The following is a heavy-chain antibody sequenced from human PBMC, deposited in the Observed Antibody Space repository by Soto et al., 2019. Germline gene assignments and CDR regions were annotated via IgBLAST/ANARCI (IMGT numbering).Heavy chain of an antibody. Sequence: ASVKVSCKASGYTFTSYGISWVRQAPGQGLEWMGWISAYNGNTNYAQKLQGRVTMTTDTSTSTAYMELRSLRSDDTAVYYCARGLGYCSGGRCYFYYGMDVWGQGTKVTVSS. CDR2: ISAYNGNT. J-gene: IGHJ6*02. CDR3: ARGLGYCSGGRCYFYYGMDV. D-gene: IGHD2-15*01. CDR1: GYTFTSYG. V-gene: IGHV1-18*01.